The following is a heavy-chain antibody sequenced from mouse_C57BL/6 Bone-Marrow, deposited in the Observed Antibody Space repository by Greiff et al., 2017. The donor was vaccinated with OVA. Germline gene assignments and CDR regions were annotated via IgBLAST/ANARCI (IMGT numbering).Heavy chain of an antibody. CDR3: ARSEFITTVVADY. V-gene: IGHV1-55*01. D-gene: IGHD1-1*01. CDR2: IYPGSGST. J-gene: IGHJ2*01. CDR1: GYTFTSYW. Sequence: QVQLQQPGAELVKPGASVKMSCKASGYTFTSYWITWVKQRPGQGLEWIGDIYPGSGSTNYNEKFKSKATLTVDTSSSTAYMQLSSLTSEDSAVYYCARSEFITTVVADYWGQGTTLTVSS.